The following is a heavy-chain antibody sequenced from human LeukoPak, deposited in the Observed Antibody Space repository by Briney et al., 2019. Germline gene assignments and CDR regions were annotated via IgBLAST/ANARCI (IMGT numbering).Heavy chain of an antibody. V-gene: IGHV4-4*07. CDR2: IYTSGNS. J-gene: IGHJ5*02. D-gene: IGHD3-22*01. CDR1: GGSISSDY. CDR3: VYDSSGYLT. Sequence: SETLSLTCTVSGGSISSDYWSWIRPPAGKGLEWIGRIYTSGNSNYNPSLKSRVTMSVDTSKNQFSLKLSSVTAADTAVYYCVYDSSGYLTWGQGTLVTVSS.